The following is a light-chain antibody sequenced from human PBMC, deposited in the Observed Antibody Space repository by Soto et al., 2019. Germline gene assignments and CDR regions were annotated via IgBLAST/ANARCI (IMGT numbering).Light chain of an antibody. CDR2: AAS. CDR3: QQLNLFPPFT. V-gene: IGKV1-9*01. J-gene: IGKJ2*01. Sequence: DIQLTQSPSLLSASVGDRVTITCRANQSIRSSLAWYQQRPGRAPKLLIYAASILHSGVPSRFSGSGSGTEFTPTISSLQPEDFATYYCQQLNLFPPFTFGQGTKLEIK. CDR1: QSIRSS.